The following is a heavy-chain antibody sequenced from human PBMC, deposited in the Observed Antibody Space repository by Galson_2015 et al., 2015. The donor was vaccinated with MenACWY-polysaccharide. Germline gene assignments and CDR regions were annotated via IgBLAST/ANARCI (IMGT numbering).Heavy chain of an antibody. J-gene: IGHJ3*01. CDR3: AREGGRIAFHAFDF. V-gene: IGHV3-33*01. CDR2: IQYDGSNK. D-gene: IGHD2-15*01. Sequence: SLRLSCAASGLRFSGSGMHWVRQAPGKGLEWVAVIQYDGSNKVYVDSVKGRFTISRDNSKNILFLEMNSLRAEDTVVYYCAREGGRIAFHAFDFWARGTWVTASS. CDR1: GLRFSGSG.